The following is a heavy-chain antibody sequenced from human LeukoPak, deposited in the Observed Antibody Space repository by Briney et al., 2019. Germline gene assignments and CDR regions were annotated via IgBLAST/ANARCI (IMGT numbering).Heavy chain of an antibody. V-gene: IGHV3-7*01. CDR3: ARDLYCSSTSCSNGY. J-gene: IGHJ4*02. CDR1: GFTFSSYW. D-gene: IGHD2-2*01. CDR2: IKQDGSEK. Sequence: GGSLRLSCAASGFTFSSYWMSWVRQAPGKGLEWVANIKQDGSEKYYVDSVKGRFTISRDNAKNSLYLQMNSLRAEDTAVYYCARDLYCSSTSCSNGYWGQGTLVTVSS.